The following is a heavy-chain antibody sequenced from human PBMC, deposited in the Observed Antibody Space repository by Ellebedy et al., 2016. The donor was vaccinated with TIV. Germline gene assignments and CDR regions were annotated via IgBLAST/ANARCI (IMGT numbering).Heavy chain of an antibody. Sequence: PGGSLRLSCAASGFTFSNAWMNWVRQAPGKGLEWVSRIKGKTDGETTDYAAPVKGRVTISSDDSKTTLSRQMNSLKTEDTAVYYGTRWLTHGNPGLNQHWGQGTLVTVSS. J-gene: IGHJ1*01. CDR3: TRWLTHGNPGLNQH. CDR1: GFTFSNAW. D-gene: IGHD1-14*01. V-gene: IGHV3-15*07. CDR2: IKGKTDGETT.